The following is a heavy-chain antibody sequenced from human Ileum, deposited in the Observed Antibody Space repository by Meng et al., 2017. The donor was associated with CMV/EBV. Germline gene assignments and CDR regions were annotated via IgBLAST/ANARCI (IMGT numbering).Heavy chain of an antibody. V-gene: IGHV1-2*02. D-gene: IGHD2-2*02. Sequence: YYMHWVRQATGQGLEWMGWINPNSGGTNYAQKFQGRVTMTRDTSISTAYMELSRLRSDDTAVYYCARVPSLDIVVVPAAIGAFYFDYWGQGTLVTVSS. CDR1: YY. CDR2: INPNSGGT. CDR3: ARVPSLDIVVVPAAIGAFYFDY. J-gene: IGHJ4*02.